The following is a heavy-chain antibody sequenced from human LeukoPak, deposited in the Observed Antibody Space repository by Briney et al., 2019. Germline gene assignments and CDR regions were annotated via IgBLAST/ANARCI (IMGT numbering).Heavy chain of an antibody. CDR2: IIPIFGTA. D-gene: IGHD3-9*01. Sequence: ASVKVSCKASGGTFSSYAISWVRQAPGQGLEWMGGIIPIFGTANYAQKFQGRVTITADESTSTAYMELSSLRSEDTAVYYCARESRATERYFDWTKRDDAFDIWGQGTMVTVSS. J-gene: IGHJ3*02. V-gene: IGHV1-69*13. CDR3: ARESRATERYFDWTKRDDAFDI. CDR1: GGTFSSYA.